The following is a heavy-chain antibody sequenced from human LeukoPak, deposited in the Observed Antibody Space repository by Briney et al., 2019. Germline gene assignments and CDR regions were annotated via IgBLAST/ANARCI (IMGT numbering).Heavy chain of an antibody. CDR3: TRDEYPNCGGDCYAYYYYYGMDV. J-gene: IGHJ6*02. V-gene: IGHV3-49*03. CDR1: GFTFGDYA. D-gene: IGHD2-21*02. Sequence: GGSLRLSCTASGFTFGDYAMSWFRQAPGKGLEWVGFIRSKAYGGTTEYAASVKGRFTISRDDSKSIAYLQMNSLKTEDTAVYYCTRDEYPNCGGDCYAYYYYYGMDVWGQGTTVTVSS. CDR2: IRSKAYGGTT.